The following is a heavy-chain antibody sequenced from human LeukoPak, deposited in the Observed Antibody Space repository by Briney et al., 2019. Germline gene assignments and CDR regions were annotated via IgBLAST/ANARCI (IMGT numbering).Heavy chain of an antibody. J-gene: IGHJ4*02. CDR2: INHSGST. CDR1: GGSFSGYY. CDR3: ARGLAVAGRFDY. D-gene: IGHD6-19*01. V-gene: IGHV4-34*01. Sequence: SETLSLTCAVYGGSFSGYYWSWIRQPPGKGLEWIGEINHSGSTNYNPSLKSRVTISVDTSKNQFSLKLSSVTAADTAVYYCARGLAVAGRFDYWGQGTLVTVSS.